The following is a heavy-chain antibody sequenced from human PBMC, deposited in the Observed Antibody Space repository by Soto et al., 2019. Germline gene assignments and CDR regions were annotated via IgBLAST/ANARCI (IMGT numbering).Heavy chain of an antibody. CDR3: ARDLYCIGGSCYSLLSSYYYYYYGMDV. CDR1: GDSVSSNSAA. V-gene: IGHV6-1*01. CDR2: TYYRSKWYN. J-gene: IGHJ6*02. Sequence: SQTLSLTCAISGDSVSSNSAAWNWIRQSPSRGLEWLGRTYYRSKWYNDYAVSVKSRITINPDTSKNQFPLQLNSVTPEDTAVYYCARDLYCIGGSCYSLLSSYYYYYYGMDVWGQGTTVTVSS. D-gene: IGHD2-15*01.